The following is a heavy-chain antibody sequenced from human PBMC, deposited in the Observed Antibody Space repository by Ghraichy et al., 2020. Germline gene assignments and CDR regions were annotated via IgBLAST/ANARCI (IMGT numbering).Heavy chain of an antibody. CDR3: ARLIDRAPDY. D-gene: IGHD3-22*01. CDR1: GFTFSSYG. V-gene: IGHV3-33*01. Sequence: GESLNISCAASGFTFSSYGMYWVRQPPGKGLEWVAVIWYDGSNKYYADSVKGRFTISRDNAKNSLNLQMNSLRAEDTAVYYCARLIDRAPDYWGQGTLVTVSP. CDR2: IWYDGSNK. J-gene: IGHJ4*02.